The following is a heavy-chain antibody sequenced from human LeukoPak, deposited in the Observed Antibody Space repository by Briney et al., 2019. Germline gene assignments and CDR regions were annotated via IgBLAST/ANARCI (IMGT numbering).Heavy chain of an antibody. CDR1: DSTFSDSW. Sequence: GGSLRLSCAASDSTFSDSWLHWVRQAPGHGLVWVSHIRGDGTATYADSVKGRFTVSRDNAKSTVYLQMNSLRADDTAVYYCARARYYAMDVWGQGTTVTVSS. CDR2: IRGDGTA. D-gene: IGHD6-6*01. J-gene: IGHJ6*02. V-gene: IGHV3-74*01. CDR3: ARARYYAMDV.